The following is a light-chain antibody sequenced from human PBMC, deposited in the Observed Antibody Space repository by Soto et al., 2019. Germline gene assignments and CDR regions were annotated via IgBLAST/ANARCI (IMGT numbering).Light chain of an antibody. CDR2: DVS. CDR3: SSYTSSSTLGVV. CDR1: SSDVGGYNY. Sequence: QSVLTQPASVSGSPGQSITISCTGTSSDVGGYNYVSWYQQHPGKAPKLMIYDVSNRPSGVSKRFSGSTSGNTASLTISGLQAEDEADYYCSSYTSSSTLGVVFGGGTKLTVL. V-gene: IGLV2-14*01. J-gene: IGLJ2*01.